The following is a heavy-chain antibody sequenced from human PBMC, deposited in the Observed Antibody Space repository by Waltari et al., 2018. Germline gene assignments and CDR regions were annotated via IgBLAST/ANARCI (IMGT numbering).Heavy chain of an antibody. J-gene: IGHJ4*02. D-gene: IGHD3-16*02. CDR1: GGSFSGYY. CDR2: INHSGST. Sequence: QVQLQQWGAGLLKPSETLSLTCAVYGGSFSGYYWSWLRQPPGKGLEWIGEINHSGSTNYNPSLKSRVTISVDTSKNQFSLKLSSVTAADTAVYYCAREVITFGGVIVPLGYWGQGTLVTVSS. CDR3: AREVITFGGVIVPLGY. V-gene: IGHV4-34*01.